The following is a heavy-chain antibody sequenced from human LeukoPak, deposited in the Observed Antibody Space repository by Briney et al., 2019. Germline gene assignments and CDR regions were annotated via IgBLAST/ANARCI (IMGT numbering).Heavy chain of an antibody. CDR3: AKVSVGVTKSFKY. CDR2: IYHSGIT. V-gene: IGHV4-38-2*01. CDR1: SYSISSGYY. J-gene: IGHJ4*02. Sequence: SETLSLTCAVSSYSISSGYYWGWIRQPPGKGLEWIGSIYHSGITYYNPSLKSRVTISVDTSKNQFSLKLSSVTAADTAVYYCAKVSVGVTKSFKYWGQGTLVTVSS. D-gene: IGHD1-26*01.